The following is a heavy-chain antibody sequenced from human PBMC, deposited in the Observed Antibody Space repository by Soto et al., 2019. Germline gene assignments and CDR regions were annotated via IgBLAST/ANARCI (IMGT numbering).Heavy chain of an antibody. V-gene: IGHV4-39*07. CDR3: ARGRGIAVAGSEYYFDY. Sequence: PSETLSLTCTVSGGSVSSGSYYWSWIRQPPGKGLEWIGEINHSGSTNYNPSLKSRVTISVDTSKNQFSLKLSSVTAADTAVYYCARGRGIAVAGSEYYFDYWGQGTLVTVSS. CDR1: GGSVSSGSYY. J-gene: IGHJ4*02. D-gene: IGHD6-19*01. CDR2: INHSGST.